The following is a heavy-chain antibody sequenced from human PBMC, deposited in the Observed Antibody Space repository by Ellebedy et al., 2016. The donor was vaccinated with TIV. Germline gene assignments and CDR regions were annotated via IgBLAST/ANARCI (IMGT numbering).Heavy chain of an antibody. Sequence: PGGSLRLSCAASGVTFSGYDMHWVRQTPGKGLEWVSGIYGSGGGISYSDSVKGRFTISRDNSKNTLYLQMNSLRAEDTAIYYCAKDQVAGDGRWVFDIWGQGTMVTVSS. D-gene: IGHD5-24*01. CDR2: IYGSGGGI. CDR1: GVTFSGYD. CDR3: AKDQVAGDGRWVFDI. V-gene: IGHV3-23*01. J-gene: IGHJ3*02.